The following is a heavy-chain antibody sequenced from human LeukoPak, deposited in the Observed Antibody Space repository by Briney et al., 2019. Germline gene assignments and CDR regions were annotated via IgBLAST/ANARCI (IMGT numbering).Heavy chain of an antibody. J-gene: IGHJ4*02. CDR3: TKARDFWTRRFFDY. D-gene: IGHD3/OR15-3a*01. V-gene: IGHV3-30*02. CDR2: TRNDGSNK. CDR1: GFTFSSYG. Sequence: GGSLRLSCAASGFTFSSYGMHWVRQAPGKGLEWVAVTRNDGSNKYYVGSVKGRFTISRDNSKNTLFLQMSSLRTEDTAMFYCTKARDFWTRRFFDYWGQGTLVTVFS.